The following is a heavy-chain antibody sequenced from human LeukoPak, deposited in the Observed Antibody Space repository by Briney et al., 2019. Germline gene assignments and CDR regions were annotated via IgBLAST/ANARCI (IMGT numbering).Heavy chain of an antibody. D-gene: IGHD5-12*01. CDR1: GYTFTSYD. J-gene: IGHJ6*02. CDR3: SRSRWLRSGAMDV. V-gene: IGHV1-8*01. Sequence: GASVKVSCKASGYTFTSYDINWVRQATGQGLEWLGWMNPNNGDTLYAQKFQGRFTITRNTSISTAYMELSSLRSDDTAVFYCSRSRWLRSGAMDVWGQGTTVIVSS. CDR2: MNPNNGDT.